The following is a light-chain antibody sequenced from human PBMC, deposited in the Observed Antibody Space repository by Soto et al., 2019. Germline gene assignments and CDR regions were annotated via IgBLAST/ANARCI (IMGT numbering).Light chain of an antibody. Sequence: QSVLTQPPSVSAAPGQKVTISCSGSNSNIGNNYVYWYQQFPGAAPKLLMYENAKRASGIPDRFSGSKSATAATLAITGIPTGDEADYYCGTWDSGLNGFVSGSGTKLTVL. V-gene: IGLV1-51*02. J-gene: IGLJ1*01. CDR3: GTWDSGLNGFV. CDR2: ENA. CDR1: NSNIGNNY.